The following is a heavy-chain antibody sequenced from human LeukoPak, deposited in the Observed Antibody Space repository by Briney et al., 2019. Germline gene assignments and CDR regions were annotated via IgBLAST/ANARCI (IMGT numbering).Heavy chain of an antibody. CDR3: ARARTGGDYKSPTFDY. CDR2: IYYSGST. V-gene: IGHV4-31*03. CDR1: GGSISSGGYY. J-gene: IGHJ4*02. D-gene: IGHD4-17*01. Sequence: ASETLSLTCTVSGGSISSGGYYWSWIRQHPGKGLEWIGYIYYSGSTYYNPSLKSRVTISVDTSKNQFSLKLSSVTAADTAVYYCARARTGGDYKSPTFDYWGQGTLVTVSS.